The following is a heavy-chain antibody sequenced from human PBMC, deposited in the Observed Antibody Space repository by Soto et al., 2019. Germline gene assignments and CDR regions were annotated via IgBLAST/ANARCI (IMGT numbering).Heavy chain of an antibody. CDR2: IYPGDSDT. CDR3: ARHSIAVAGRSPYGMDV. Sequence: GASLKISCKVSGYSFTSYWIGWVRQMPGKGLEWMGIIYPGDSDTRYSPSFQGQVTISADKSISTAYLQWSSLKASDTAMYYCARHSIAVAGRSPYGMDVWGQGTTVTVSS. V-gene: IGHV5-51*01. J-gene: IGHJ6*02. CDR1: GYSFTSYW. D-gene: IGHD6-19*01.